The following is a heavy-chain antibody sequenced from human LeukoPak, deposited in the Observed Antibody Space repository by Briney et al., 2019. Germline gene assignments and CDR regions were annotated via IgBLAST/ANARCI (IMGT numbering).Heavy chain of an antibody. V-gene: IGHV1-2*06. J-gene: IGHJ4*01. CDR1: GYTFTSYY. CDR2: INPNSGGT. Sequence: ASVKVSCKASGYTFTSYYMHWVRQAPGQGLEWMGRINPNSGGTNYAQKLQGRVTMTRDTSTSTAYMELSRLRSDDTAVYYCASGVGCDFWSENYRTRYRGPGTLGPVS. D-gene: IGHD3-3*01. CDR3: ASGVGCDFWSENYRTRY.